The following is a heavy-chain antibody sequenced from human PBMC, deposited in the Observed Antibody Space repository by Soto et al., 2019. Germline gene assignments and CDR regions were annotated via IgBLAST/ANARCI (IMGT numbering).Heavy chain of an antibody. Sequence: VQLVESGGGLVQPGRSLRLSCAASGFSFDEYAMHWVRQAPGKGLEWVSGVSWNSGTMGYGDSVRGRFAISRDNAKNSLYLQMSSLTTEDTALYYCAKGFCSSTRCLTYSYMDVWGKGTTVTVSS. CDR2: VSWNSGTM. CDR3: AKGFCSSTRCLTYSYMDV. J-gene: IGHJ6*03. D-gene: IGHD2-2*01. V-gene: IGHV3-9*01. CDR1: GFSFDEYA.